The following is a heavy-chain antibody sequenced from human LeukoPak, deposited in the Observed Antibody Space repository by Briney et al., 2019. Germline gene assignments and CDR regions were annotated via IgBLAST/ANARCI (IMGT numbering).Heavy chain of an antibody. Sequence: SETLSLTCTVSGGSISSGGYYWSWIRQHPGKGLEWIGYIYYSGSTYYNPSLKSRVTISVDTSKNQFSLKLSSVTAADTAVYYCAREVGIGRSFDYWGQGTLVTASS. J-gene: IGHJ4*02. CDR3: AREVGIGRSFDY. D-gene: IGHD1-14*01. CDR1: GGSISSGGYY. V-gene: IGHV4-31*03. CDR2: IYYSGST.